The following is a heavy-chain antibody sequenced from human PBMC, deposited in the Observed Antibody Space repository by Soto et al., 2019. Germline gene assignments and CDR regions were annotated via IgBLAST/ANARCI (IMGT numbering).Heavy chain of an antibody. V-gene: IGHV3-49*04. CDR2: IRRNAYGGTT. J-gene: IGHJ4*02. CDR3: TRASSLDFDF. CDR1: GFTFGDYA. Sequence: SGGSLRLSCTTSGFTFGDYALSWVRQAPGKGLEWVGFIRRNAYGGTTDYAASVKGRFTISRDDSKSIAYLQMTSLRPEDTALYYCTRASSLDFDFWGQGTLVTVSS. D-gene: IGHD3-16*01.